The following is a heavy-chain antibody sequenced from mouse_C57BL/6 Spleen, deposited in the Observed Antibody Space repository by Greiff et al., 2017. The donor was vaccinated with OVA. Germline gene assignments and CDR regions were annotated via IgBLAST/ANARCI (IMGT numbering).Heavy chain of an antibody. V-gene: IGHV1-82*01. D-gene: IGHD2-1*01. Sequence: VQLQQSGPELVKPGASVKISCKASGYAFSSSWLNWVKQRPGKGLEWIGRIYPGDGDTNYNGKFKGKATLTADKSSSTAYMQLSSLTSEDSAVYFCASLHRGYAMDYWGQGTSVTVSS. CDR3: ASLHRGYAMDY. CDR2: IYPGDGDT. CDR1: GYAFSSSW. J-gene: IGHJ4*01.